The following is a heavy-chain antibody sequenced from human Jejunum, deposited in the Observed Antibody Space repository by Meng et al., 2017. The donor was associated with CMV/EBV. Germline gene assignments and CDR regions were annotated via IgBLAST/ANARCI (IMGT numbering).Heavy chain of an antibody. V-gene: IGHV3-48*03. Sequence: NWGRQATGKGLEWVSYISTSARTISYADSVKGRFTISRDNAKNSLYLQMNSLRAEDTAVYYCARDRYCHNGVCYAFPPPYYYGMDVWGQGTTVTVSS. CDR2: ISTSARTI. D-gene: IGHD2-8*01. CDR3: ARDRYCHNGVCYAFPPPYYYGMDV. J-gene: IGHJ6*02.